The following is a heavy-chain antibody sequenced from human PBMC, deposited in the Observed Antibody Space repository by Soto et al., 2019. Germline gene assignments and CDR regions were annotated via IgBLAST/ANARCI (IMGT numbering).Heavy chain of an antibody. Sequence: QVQLVQSGAEMKKPGDSVKVSCKASGYNFTSFHIIWGRQAPGQGLEWIGWINPYNRNTNFTRKFQGRVTMTTDTPTSTDYMDLRSLTSDDTAVYYCARGYVDAYWGQGTLVTVFS. CDR1: GYNFTSFH. CDR2: INPYNRNT. CDR3: ARGYVDAY. D-gene: IGHD4-17*01. V-gene: IGHV1-18*04. J-gene: IGHJ4*02.